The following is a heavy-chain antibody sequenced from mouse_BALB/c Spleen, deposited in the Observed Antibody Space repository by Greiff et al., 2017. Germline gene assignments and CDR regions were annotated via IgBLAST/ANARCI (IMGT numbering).Heavy chain of an antibody. CDR2: ISDGGSYT. V-gene: IGHV5-4*02. CDR1: GFTFSDYY. CDR3: ARDRWRYDEDYAMDY. D-gene: IGHD2-14*01. Sequence: EVKVVESGGGLVKPGGSLKLSCAASGFTFSDYYMYWVRQTPEKRLEWVATISDGGSYTYYPDSVMGRFTISRDNAKNNLYLQMSSLKSEDTAMYYCARDRWRYDEDYAMDYWGQGTSVTVSS. J-gene: IGHJ4*01.